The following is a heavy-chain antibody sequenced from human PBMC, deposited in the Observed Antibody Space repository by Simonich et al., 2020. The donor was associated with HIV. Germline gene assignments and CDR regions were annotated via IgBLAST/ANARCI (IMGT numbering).Heavy chain of an antibody. Sequence: QEQLVQSGAEVKKPGASVKVSCKASGYAFTGYYLHWVRQAPGQGLEWMGWINPKSGGTNNAHKFEGRVTMTRDTSISTAYMELSRLRSDDTAVYYCARILIVDAFDIWGQGTMVTVSS. CDR3: ARILIVDAFDI. CDR2: INPKSGGT. J-gene: IGHJ3*02. V-gene: IGHV1-2*07. CDR1: GYAFTGYY. D-gene: IGHD2-8*01.